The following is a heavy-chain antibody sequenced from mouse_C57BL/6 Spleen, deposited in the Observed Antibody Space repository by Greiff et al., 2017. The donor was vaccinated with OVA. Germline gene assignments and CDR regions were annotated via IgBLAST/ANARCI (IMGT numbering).Heavy chain of an antibody. CDR3: AREGLGPYYFDY. CDR1: GYSITSGYY. J-gene: IGHJ2*01. D-gene: IGHD4-1*01. Sequence: ESGPGLVKPSQSLSLTCSVTGYSITSGYYWNWIRQFPGNKLEWMGYISYDGSNNYNPSLKNRISITRDTSKNQFFLKLNSVTTEDTATYYCAREGLGPYYFDYWGQGTTLTVSS. CDR2: ISYDGSN. V-gene: IGHV3-6*01.